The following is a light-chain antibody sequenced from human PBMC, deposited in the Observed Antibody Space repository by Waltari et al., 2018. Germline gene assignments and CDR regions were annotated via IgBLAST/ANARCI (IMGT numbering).Light chain of an antibody. CDR3: QQYNSYPYT. Sequence: DIQMTQSPSTLSASMGDRVTITCRASQTVNSWLAWYQQKPGQAPKLLIYKTSALESGVPSRFRGSGSGTEFTLTISSLQPDDFATYYCQQYNSYPYTFGQGTNHEI. CDR2: KTS. CDR1: QTVNSW. J-gene: IGKJ2*01. V-gene: IGKV1-5*03.